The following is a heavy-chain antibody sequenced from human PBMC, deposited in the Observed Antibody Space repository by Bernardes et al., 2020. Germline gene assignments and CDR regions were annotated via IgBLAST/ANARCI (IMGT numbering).Heavy chain of an antibody. V-gene: IGHV3-23*05. CDR3: AKAPYYYANPGQRDF. CDR2: ICHSGRTT. Sequence: GGSLRLSCVASGFTFSSYAMNWVRQAPGKGLQWVAYICHSGRTTKNADSMQGRSTTSRDNSKNILYLEMNSLRAEDTAVYYCAKAPYYYANPGQRDFWGQGTAVTVSS. J-gene: IGHJ1*01. D-gene: IGHD3-10*01. CDR1: GFTFSSYA.